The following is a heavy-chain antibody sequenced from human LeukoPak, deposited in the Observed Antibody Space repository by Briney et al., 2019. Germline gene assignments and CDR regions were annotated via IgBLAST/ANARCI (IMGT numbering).Heavy chain of an antibody. CDR3: AKDRGSRLLAKAYYFDY. V-gene: IGHV3-38-3*01. Sequence: GGSLRLSCAASGFTVSSNEMSWVRQAPGKGLEWVSSISGGSTYYADSRKGRFTISRDNSKNTLHLQMNSLRAEDTAVYYCAKDRGSRLLAKAYYFDYWGQGTLVTVSS. CDR2: ISGGST. D-gene: IGHD2-21*02. J-gene: IGHJ4*02. CDR1: GFTVSSNE.